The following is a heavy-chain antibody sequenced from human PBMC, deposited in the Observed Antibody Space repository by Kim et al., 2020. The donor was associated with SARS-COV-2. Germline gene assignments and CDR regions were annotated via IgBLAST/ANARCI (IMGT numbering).Heavy chain of an antibody. J-gene: IGHJ5*02. V-gene: IGHV3-66*03. CDR2: IYSSCNT. CDR1: GFIVSTYQ. CDR3: AKDPGYGSGVDFDP. D-gene: IGHD3-10*01. Sequence: GGSLRLSCAASGFIVSTYQMSWVRQAPGKGLEWVSVIYSSCNTYYADSVRGRFIISRDDSKNTLYLQMNSLRTEDTAVYHCAKDPGYGSGVDFDPWGQGTLVTVSS.